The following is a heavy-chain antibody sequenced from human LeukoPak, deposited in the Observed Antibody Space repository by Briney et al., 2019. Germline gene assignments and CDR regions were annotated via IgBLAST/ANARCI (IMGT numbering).Heavy chain of an antibody. CDR2: ISGSGGST. CDR1: GFTVSSNY. CDR3: AKGGLGYYDSSGYRY. D-gene: IGHD3-22*01. V-gene: IGHV3-23*01. Sequence: GGSLRLSCAASGFTVSSNYMSWVRQAPGKGLEWVSAISGSGGSTYYADSVKGRFTISRDNSKNTLYLQMNSLRAEDTAVYYCAKGGLGYYDSSGYRYWGQGTLVTVSS. J-gene: IGHJ4*02.